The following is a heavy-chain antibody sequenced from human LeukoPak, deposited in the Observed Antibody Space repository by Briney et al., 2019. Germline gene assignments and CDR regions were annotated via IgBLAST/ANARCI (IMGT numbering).Heavy chain of an antibody. CDR2: IYYSGST. D-gene: IGHD2-15*01. CDR3: ARRKNSVNCSGGSCYLSYYYGMDV. J-gene: IGHJ6*02. CDR1: GGSISSYY. Sequence: SETLSLTCTVSGGSISSYYWSWIRQPPGKGLEWIGYIYYSGSTNYNPSLKSRVTISVDTSKNQFSLKLSSVTAADTAVYYCARRKNSVNCSGGSCYLSYYYGMDVWGQGTTVTVSS. V-gene: IGHV4-59*08.